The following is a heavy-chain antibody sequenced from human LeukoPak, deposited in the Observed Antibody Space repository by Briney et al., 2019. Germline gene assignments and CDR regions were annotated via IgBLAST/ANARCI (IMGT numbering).Heavy chain of an antibody. Sequence: SETLSLTCTVSGGSISSYYWSWIRQPPGKGLEWIGYIYYSGSTNYNPSLKSRVTISVDTSKNQFSLKLSSVTAADTAVYYCAREVAVAVTDAFDIWGQGTMVTVSS. J-gene: IGHJ3*02. CDR3: AREVAVAVTDAFDI. CDR1: GGSISSYY. V-gene: IGHV4-59*01. D-gene: IGHD6-19*01. CDR2: IYYSGST.